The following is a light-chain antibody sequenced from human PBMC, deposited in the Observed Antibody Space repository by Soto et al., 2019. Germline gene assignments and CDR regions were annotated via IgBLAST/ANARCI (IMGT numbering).Light chain of an antibody. CDR1: QSVSSS. CDR2: SGD. V-gene: IGKV3-11*01. Sequence: EVVVTQSPDTLSLSPGETATLSCRASQSVSSSVAWYQHKPGQSPRLVVYSGDKRAPGIPPRFSGSGSGTDFTLTISSLESDDFAIYYCQQARSFPLTFGGGTKVEIK. CDR3: QQARSFPLT. J-gene: IGKJ4*01.